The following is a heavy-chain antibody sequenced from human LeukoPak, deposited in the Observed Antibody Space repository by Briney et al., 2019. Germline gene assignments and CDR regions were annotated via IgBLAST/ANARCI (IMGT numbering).Heavy chain of an antibody. CDR3: ARDGDYCGAGSYYS. V-gene: IGHV3-21*01. D-gene: IGHD3-10*01. CDR2: ITISSSYI. CDR1: GFTVSRSS. Sequence: PGGSLRLSCAASGFTVSRSSMNWARQAPGKGLEWVSCITISSSYIYYADSVKGRFTISRDDAKNSLYLQMNSLRAEDTAVYYCARDGDYCGAGSYYSWGQGTLVTVSS. J-gene: IGHJ4*02.